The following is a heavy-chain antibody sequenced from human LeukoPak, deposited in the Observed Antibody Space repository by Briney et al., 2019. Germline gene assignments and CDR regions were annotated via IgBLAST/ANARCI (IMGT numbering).Heavy chain of an antibody. CDR3: ARVKQRAYGQRSAFDI. V-gene: IGHV4-59*12. CDR2: IYYSGST. Sequence: SETLSLTCTVSGGSISSYYWNWIRQPPGQGLEWIGLIYYSGSTNYNPSLKSRVTISVDTSKNQFSLKLSSVTAADTAVYYCARVKQRAYGQRSAFDIGGQGTMVTVSS. J-gene: IGHJ3*02. D-gene: IGHD3-10*01. CDR1: GGSISSYY.